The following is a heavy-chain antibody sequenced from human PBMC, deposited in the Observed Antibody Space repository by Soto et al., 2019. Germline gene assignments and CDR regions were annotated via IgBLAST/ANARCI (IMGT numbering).Heavy chain of an antibody. V-gene: IGHV1-69*13. Sequence: SVKVSCKASGGTFSSYASSWVRQAPGQGLEWMGGIIPIFGTANYAQKFQGRVTITADESTSTAYMELSSLRSEDTAVYYCARADSSVLGGDYGDYEAPYYYYGMDVWGQGTTVTVSS. CDR1: GGTFSSYA. J-gene: IGHJ6*02. CDR2: IIPIFGTA. CDR3: ARADSSVLGGDYGDYEAPYYYYGMDV. D-gene: IGHD4-17*01.